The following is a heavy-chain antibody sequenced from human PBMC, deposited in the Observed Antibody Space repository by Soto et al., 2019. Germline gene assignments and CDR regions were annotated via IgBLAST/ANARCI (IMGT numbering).Heavy chain of an antibody. CDR2: INPSTGYT. CDR3: ARELYSSHSVCDY. J-gene: IGHJ4*02. D-gene: IGHD6-13*01. CDR1: GYTFTSSH. V-gene: IGHV1-46*01. Sequence: ASVKVSCKASGYTFTSSHMHWVRQAPGQGLEWMGIINPSTGYTGYAQKFQGRVTMTRDTPATTVYMELSSLRSEDTAVYYCARELYSSHSVCDYWGQGTLVIVSS.